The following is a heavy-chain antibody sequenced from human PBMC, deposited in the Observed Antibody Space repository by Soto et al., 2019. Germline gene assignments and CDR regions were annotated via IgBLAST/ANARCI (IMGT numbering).Heavy chain of an antibody. D-gene: IGHD6-6*01. CDR3: ARDRELGRSSPYFDF. CDR2: IWNAGNNS. J-gene: IGHJ4*02. CDR1: GFSFSSYG. V-gene: IGHV3-33*01. Sequence: QVQLVESGGGVVQPGRSLRLSCAVSGFSFSSYGIHWVRQAPGKGLEWVAVIWNAGNNSRYADSVRGRFTISSDNSKNTVYLQMDSLRVEDTAMYYCARDRELGRSSPYFDFWGPGTLVTVSS.